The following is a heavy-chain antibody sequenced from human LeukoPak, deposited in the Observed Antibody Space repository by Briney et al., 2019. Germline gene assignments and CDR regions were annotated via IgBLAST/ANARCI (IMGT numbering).Heavy chain of an antibody. CDR1: GGTFSSYA. Sequence: GASVKVSCKASGGTFSSYAISWVRQAPGQGLEWMGGIIPIFGTANYAQKFQGRVTITADESTSTAYMELSSLRSEDTAVYYCARDNTMEHWFDPWGQGTLVTVSS. CDR2: IIPIFGTA. D-gene: IGHD3-10*01. V-gene: IGHV1-69*13. CDR3: ARDNTMEHWFDP. J-gene: IGHJ5*02.